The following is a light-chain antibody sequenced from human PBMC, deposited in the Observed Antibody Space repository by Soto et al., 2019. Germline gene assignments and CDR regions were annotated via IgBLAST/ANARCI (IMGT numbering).Light chain of an antibody. V-gene: IGKV3-15*01. CDR2: GAS. CDR1: QSVSSN. Sequence: EIVMTQSPATLSVSPGERATLSCRASQSVSSNLAWYQQKPGQAPRLLIYGASTRATGIPARFSGSGSGTEFTLTINSLQSEDFAVYYCQQYQNLWTFGQGTKVDIK. J-gene: IGKJ1*01. CDR3: QQYQNLWT.